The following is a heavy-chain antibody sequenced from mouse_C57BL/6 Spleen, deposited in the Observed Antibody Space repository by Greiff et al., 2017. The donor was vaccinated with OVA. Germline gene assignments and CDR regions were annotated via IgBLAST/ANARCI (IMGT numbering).Heavy chain of an antibody. J-gene: IGHJ4*01. D-gene: IGHD1-1*01. CDR3: ARRDYYGSRRAMDY. V-gene: IGHV1-81*01. Sequence: VQLQQSGAELARPGASVKLSCKASGYTFTSYGISWVKQRTGQGLEWIGEIYPRSGNTYYNEKFKGKATLTADKSSSTAYMELRSLTSEDSAVYFCARRDYYGSRRAMDYWGQGTSVTVSS. CDR1: GYTFTSYG. CDR2: IYPRSGNT.